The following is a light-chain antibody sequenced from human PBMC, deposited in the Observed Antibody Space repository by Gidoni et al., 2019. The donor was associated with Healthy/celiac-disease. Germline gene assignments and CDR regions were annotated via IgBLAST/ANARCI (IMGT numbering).Light chain of an antibody. J-gene: IGKJ4*01. CDR2: GAS. CDR1: QSVSSSY. V-gene: IGKV3-20*01. Sequence: EIVLTQSPGTLSLSPGERATLSCRASQSVSSSYLAWYQQKHGQAPRLHIYGASSRATGIPDRFSGSGSGTAFTLTIRRLEPEAFAVYHCQQYGRSPLTFGGGTKVEIK. CDR3: QQYGRSPLT.